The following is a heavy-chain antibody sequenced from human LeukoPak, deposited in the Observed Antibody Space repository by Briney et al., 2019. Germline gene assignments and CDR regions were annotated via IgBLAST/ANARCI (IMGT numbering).Heavy chain of an antibody. CDR1: GITVSSHY. D-gene: IGHD3-16*01. Sequence: GGSLRLSCAASGITVSSHYMTWVRRTPGKGLEWVALIYSGGRTYYADSVKGRFTISRDNSKHTVYLQMNSLRAEDTAVYYCAKDPRYAVAVHYYFDYWGQGTLVTVSS. V-gene: IGHV3-66*01. J-gene: IGHJ4*02. CDR3: AKDPRYAVAVHYYFDY. CDR2: IYSGGRT.